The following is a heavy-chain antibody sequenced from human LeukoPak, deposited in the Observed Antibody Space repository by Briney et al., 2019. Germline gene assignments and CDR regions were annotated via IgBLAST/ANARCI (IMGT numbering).Heavy chain of an antibody. Sequence: PSETLSLTCAVSGGSISSSNWWSWVRQPPGKGLEWIGEIYHSGSTNYNPSLKSRVTISADTSKNQFSLKLSSVTAADTAVFYCARRATTSRFTLVRNNPVRFYYYYMDVWGKGTTVTISS. V-gene: IGHV4-4*02. J-gene: IGHJ6*03. CDR2: IYHSGST. D-gene: IGHD3-10*01. CDR1: GGSISSSNW. CDR3: ARRATTSRFTLVRNNPVRFYYYYMDV.